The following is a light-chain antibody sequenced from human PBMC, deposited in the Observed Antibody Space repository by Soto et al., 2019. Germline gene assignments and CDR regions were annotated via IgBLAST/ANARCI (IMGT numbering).Light chain of an antibody. CDR1: QSISRQ. V-gene: IGKV1-5*03. CDR3: LQYQSYWT. J-gene: IGKJ1*01. CDR2: QAS. Sequence: DIQMTQSPSTLSASVGDRVSITCRASQSISRQLAWYQQKPGKAPNLLIYQASNLETVVPSRFTGSGSGTEFTLTISSPQPDYVASYYCLQYQSYWTFGEGTKVEVK.